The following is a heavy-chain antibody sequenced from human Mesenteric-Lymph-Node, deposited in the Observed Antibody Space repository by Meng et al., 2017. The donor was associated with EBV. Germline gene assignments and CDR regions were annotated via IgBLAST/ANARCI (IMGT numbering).Heavy chain of an antibody. CDR2: IYWDGEK. CDR3: AHSFTTSGNWFDY. J-gene: IGHJ5*01. CDR1: GFSIGTTGVA. Sequence: QIPLKESGPTLMRPTQTLTLTCTLSGFSIGTTGVALGWIRQPPGQALEWLALIYWDGEKHYSPSLKSRLTITKDTSKNQVILTMTKVYPVDTATYYCAHSFTTSGNWFDYWGQGALVTVSS. D-gene: IGHD2/OR15-2a*01. V-gene: IGHV2-5*02.